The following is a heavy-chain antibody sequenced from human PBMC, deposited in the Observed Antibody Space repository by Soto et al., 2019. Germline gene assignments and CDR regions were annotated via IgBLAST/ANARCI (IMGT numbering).Heavy chain of an antibody. D-gene: IGHD1-1*01. Sequence: QVHLVQSGAEVKKPGASVKVSCKASGYTFTSYGITWVRQAPGQGLEWMGWISAHNGNTDYAQNLQGRVSVTRDTSTSTAYMVLRSLISDDTAVYYCARGRYGDYWGQGALVTVSS. CDR3: ARGRYGDY. CDR2: ISAHNGNT. V-gene: IGHV1-18*01. J-gene: IGHJ4*02. CDR1: GYTFTSYG.